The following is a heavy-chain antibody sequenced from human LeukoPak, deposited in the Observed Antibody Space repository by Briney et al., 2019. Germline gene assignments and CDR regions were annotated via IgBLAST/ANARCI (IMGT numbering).Heavy chain of an antibody. CDR3: ARVGLGAFDI. J-gene: IGHJ3*02. CDR1: GFTFSDHY. V-gene: IGHV3-72*01. Sequence: GGSLRLSCAASGFTFSDHYMDWVRQAPGKGLEWVGRTRNKANSYTTEYAASVKGRFTISRDDSKNSLYLQMNSLKTEDTAVYYCARVGLGAFDIWGQGTMVTVSS. CDR2: TRNKANSYTT.